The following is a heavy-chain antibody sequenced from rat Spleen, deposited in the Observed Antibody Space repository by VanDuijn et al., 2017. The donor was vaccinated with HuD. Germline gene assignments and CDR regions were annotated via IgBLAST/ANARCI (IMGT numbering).Heavy chain of an antibody. CDR2: ISYDGSTP. CDR1: GFTFSNYD. Sequence: EVQLVESGGGIVQPGRSMKLSCAASGFTFSNYDMVWVRQAPTKGLKWVASISYDGSTPYYRDSVKGRFTISRDNAKSTLYLQMDSLRSEDTATYYCARRGNYGNWFAYWGQGTLVTVSS. V-gene: IGHV5-29*01. D-gene: IGHD1-11*01. CDR3: ARRGNYGNWFAY. J-gene: IGHJ3*01.